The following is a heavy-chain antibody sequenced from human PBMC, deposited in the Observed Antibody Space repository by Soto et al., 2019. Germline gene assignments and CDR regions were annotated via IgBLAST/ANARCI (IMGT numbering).Heavy chain of an antibody. Sequence: PGESLRLSCAASGFTVSSNYMSWVRQAPGKGLEWVSVIYSGGSTYYADSVKGRFTISRDNSKNTLYLQMNSLRAEDTAVYYCARVAAAGSYFDYWGQGTLVTVSS. J-gene: IGHJ4*02. D-gene: IGHD6-13*01. V-gene: IGHV3-53*01. CDR3: ARVAAAGSYFDY. CDR2: IYSGGST. CDR1: GFTVSSNY.